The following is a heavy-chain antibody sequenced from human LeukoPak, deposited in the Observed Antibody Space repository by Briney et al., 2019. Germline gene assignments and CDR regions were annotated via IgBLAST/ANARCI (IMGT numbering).Heavy chain of an antibody. D-gene: IGHD1-14*01. CDR2: TYYRFEWYN. CDR3: ARVGKVAGYNYGMDV. J-gene: IGHJ6*02. V-gene: IGHV6-1*01. CDR1: GDTVSSNSAA. Sequence: SQSLSLTCAISGDTVSSNSAAWNWIRQSPSRGFEWLGMTYYRFEWYNEYAVSVESRISINPDTSRNQFSLQLNSVTPEDTAIYYCARVGKVAGYNYGMDVWGQGTTVTVSS.